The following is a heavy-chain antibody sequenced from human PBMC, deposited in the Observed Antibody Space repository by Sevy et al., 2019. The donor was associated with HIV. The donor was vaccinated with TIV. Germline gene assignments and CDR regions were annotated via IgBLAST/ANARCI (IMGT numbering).Heavy chain of an antibody. J-gene: IGHJ3*02. CDR3: ARDRRELSYDSSGYSDAFDI. CDR1: GFSFQYS. Sequence: GGSLRLSCRVSGFSFQYSMNWVRQAPGKGLEWVSSISSRSNYIYYADSLKGRFTVSLANAKNSVYLQINSLRAEDTAVYYCARDRRELSYDSSGYSDAFDIWGQGTRVTVSS. CDR2: ISSRSNYI. V-gene: IGHV3-21*01. D-gene: IGHD3-22*01.